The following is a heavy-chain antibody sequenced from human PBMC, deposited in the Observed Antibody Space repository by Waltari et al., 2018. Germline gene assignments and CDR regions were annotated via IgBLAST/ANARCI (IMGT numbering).Heavy chain of an antibody. D-gene: IGHD2-2*01. J-gene: IGHJ6*02. Sequence: QVQLQQRGVGLLKPSETLSLTCAVYGGSFSGYHWSWIRQPPGKGLEWIGDINQRGSPNYNPSLKSRVTIAVDTSKNQISLKLTSVTAADTAVYYCARVGCSSTSCPKGDYYYYGMDVWGQGTTVTVSS. CDR1: GGSFSGYH. CDR3: ARVGCSSTSCPKGDYYYYGMDV. CDR2: INQRGSP. V-gene: IGHV4-34*01.